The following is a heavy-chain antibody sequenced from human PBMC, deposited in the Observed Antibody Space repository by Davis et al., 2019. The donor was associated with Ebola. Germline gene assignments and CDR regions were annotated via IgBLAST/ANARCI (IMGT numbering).Heavy chain of an antibody. CDR1: GYTFTDYD. D-gene: IGHD5-12*01. V-gene: IGHV1-18*01. Sequence: AALVKVSCKASGYTFTDYDFNWVRQATGQGLEWMGWISAYNGNTNYAQKLQGRVTMTTDTATSTAYMELRDLRSDDTAVYYCARTKDVVGISADPGWFDPWGQGTLVTVSS. CDR2: ISAYNGNT. J-gene: IGHJ5*02. CDR3: ARTKDVVGISADPGWFDP.